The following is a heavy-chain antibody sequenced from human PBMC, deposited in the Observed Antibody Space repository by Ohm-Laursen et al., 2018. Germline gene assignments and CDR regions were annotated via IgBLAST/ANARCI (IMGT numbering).Heavy chain of an antibody. J-gene: IGHJ4*02. CDR1: GGSISSGGYY. Sequence: SETLSLTCTVSGGSISSGGYYWNWIRQSPGKGLEWIGNIHYSGSTNYNPSLKGRLTISVDTSMNQFSLKLRFVTAADTAVYHCAGAPNLYYFDYWGQGTLVTVSS. V-gene: IGHV4-61*08. CDR3: AGAPNLYYFDY. CDR2: IHYSGST. D-gene: IGHD2-8*01.